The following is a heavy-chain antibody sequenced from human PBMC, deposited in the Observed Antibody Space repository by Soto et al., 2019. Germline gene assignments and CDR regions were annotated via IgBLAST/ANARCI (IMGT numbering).Heavy chain of an antibody. CDR1: GYTFTTYG. J-gene: IGHJ6*02. V-gene: IGHV1-18*01. D-gene: IGHD1-1*01. Sequence: QVQLVQSGAEVKKPGASVKVSCKASGYTFTTYGINWVRQAPGQGLEWMGWISAYNGNTNYAQKLQGRVTMTTDTSTRTAYMGLRSLRSDDTAVYYCARVWVGTTFAYYYGMDVWGQGTTVTVSS. CDR3: ARVWVGTTFAYYYGMDV. CDR2: ISAYNGNT.